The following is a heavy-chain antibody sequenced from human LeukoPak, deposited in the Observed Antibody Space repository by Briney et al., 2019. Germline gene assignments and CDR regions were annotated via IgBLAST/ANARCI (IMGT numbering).Heavy chain of an antibody. CDR1: GGSITTSGHY. D-gene: IGHD3-16*02. J-gene: IGHJ5*02. Sequence: SETLSLTCTVSGGSITTSGHYWGLIRQPPRKGLEWIATISSGGTTYYSPFLKSRLTISINTSKNQFSLNLDSVTAADTGVYYCVRHDGDSSLNWFDPWGQGTLVTVSS. CDR3: VRHDGDSSLNWFDP. V-gene: IGHV4-39*01. CDR2: ISSGGTT.